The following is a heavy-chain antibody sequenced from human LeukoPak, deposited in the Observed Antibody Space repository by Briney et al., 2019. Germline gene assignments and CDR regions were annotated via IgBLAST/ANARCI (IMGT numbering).Heavy chain of an antibody. V-gene: IGHV3-23*01. Sequence: GGSLRLSCAASGFTFSRFALSWIRQAPGKGLEWVSGISGSGGSTYYADSVKGRFTISRDNSRNTLYLQMNTLRAEDTAVYYCAKDREYSYVYDAFDIWGQGTLVTVSS. D-gene: IGHD3-16*01. CDR2: ISGSGGST. CDR3: AKDREYSYVYDAFDI. J-gene: IGHJ3*02. CDR1: GFTFSRFA.